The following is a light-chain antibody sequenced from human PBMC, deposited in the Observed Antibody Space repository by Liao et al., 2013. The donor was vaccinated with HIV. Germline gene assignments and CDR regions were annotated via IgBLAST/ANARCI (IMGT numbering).Light chain of an antibody. J-gene: IGLJ2*01. Sequence: SYELTQPPSVSVSPGQTTSITCSGDKLGDKYACWYQQKPGQSPVLVIYRNKKRPSGIPERFSGSNSGNTATLTISGAQAMDEADYYCQAWDSSNVVFGGGARLTVL. V-gene: IGLV3-1*01. CDR1: KLGDKY. CDR3: QAWDSSNVV. CDR2: RNK.